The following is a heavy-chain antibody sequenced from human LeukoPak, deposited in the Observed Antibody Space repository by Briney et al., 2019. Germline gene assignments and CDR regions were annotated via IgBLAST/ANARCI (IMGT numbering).Heavy chain of an antibody. D-gene: IGHD3-10*01. V-gene: IGHV4-4*07. J-gene: IGHJ6*02. Sequence: PSETLSLTCTVSGGSMSTYYWSWIRQPAGKRLEWIGRVYTRGSTNYNPYLKSRPTMSVDTSKNQFSLKLSSVTTADTAVYYCARGNIGYYYGSENPYFYGMDVWGQGTTVTVSS. CDR1: GGSMSTYY. CDR2: VYTRGST. CDR3: ARGNIGYYYGSENPYFYGMDV.